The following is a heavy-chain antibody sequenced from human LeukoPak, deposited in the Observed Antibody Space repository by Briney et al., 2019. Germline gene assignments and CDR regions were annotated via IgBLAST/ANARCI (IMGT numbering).Heavy chain of an antibody. Sequence: ASVKVSCKASGYTFTGHYMRWVRQAPGQGLEWMAWVNPDSGGTIYARKFQGRVTVTRDTSFSTAYMALSRLRSDDTAVYYCARSKGISTSLEGFDIWGQGTMVTVSS. V-gene: IGHV1-2*02. CDR3: ARSKGISTSLEGFDI. J-gene: IGHJ3*02. D-gene: IGHD2-2*01. CDR2: VNPDSGGT. CDR1: GYTFTGHY.